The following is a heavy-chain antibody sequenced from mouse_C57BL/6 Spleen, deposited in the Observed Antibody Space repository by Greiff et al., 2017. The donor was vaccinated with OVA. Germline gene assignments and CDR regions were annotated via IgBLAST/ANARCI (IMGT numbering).Heavy chain of an antibody. D-gene: IGHD2-4*01. CDR2: ISYDGSN. Sequence: EVKLVESGPGLVKPSQSLSLTCSVTGYSITSGYYWNWIRQFPGNKLEWMGYISYDGSNNYNPSLKNRISIHRDTSKNQFFLKLNSVTTEDTASYYCALEGLRRSFDYWGQGTTLTVSS. V-gene: IGHV3-6*01. CDR3: ALEGLRRSFDY. CDR1: GYSITSGYY. J-gene: IGHJ2*01.